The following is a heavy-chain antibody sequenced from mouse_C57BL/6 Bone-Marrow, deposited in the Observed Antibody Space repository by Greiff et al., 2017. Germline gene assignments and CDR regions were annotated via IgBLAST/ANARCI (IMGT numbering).Heavy chain of an antibody. CDR1: GYTFTSYD. Sequence: VKLQESGPELVKPGASVKLSCKASGYTFTSYDINWVKQRPGQGLEWIGMIHPNSGSTNYNEKFKSKATLTVDKSSSTAYMQLSSLTSEDSAVYYCARLYDYRRGAMDYWGQGTSVTVSS. CDR3: ARLYDYRRGAMDY. V-gene: IGHV1-64*01. CDR2: IHPNSGST. D-gene: IGHD2-4*01. J-gene: IGHJ4*01.